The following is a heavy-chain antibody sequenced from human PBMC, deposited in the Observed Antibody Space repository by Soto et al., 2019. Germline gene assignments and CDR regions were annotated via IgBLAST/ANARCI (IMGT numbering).Heavy chain of an antibody. CDR1: GFTFSSYA. D-gene: IGHD2-8*01. V-gene: IGHV3-23*01. Sequence: VGSLRLSCAASGFTFSSYAMSWVRQAPGKGLEWVSAISGSGGSTYYADSVKGRFTISRDNSKNTLYLQMNSLRAEDTAVYYCAKYQNIVLRSPGMDVWGQGTTVTVSS. J-gene: IGHJ6*02. CDR2: ISGSGGST. CDR3: AKYQNIVLRSPGMDV.